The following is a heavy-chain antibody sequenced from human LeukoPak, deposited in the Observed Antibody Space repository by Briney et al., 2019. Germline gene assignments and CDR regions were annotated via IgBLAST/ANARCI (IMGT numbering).Heavy chain of an antibody. CDR2: ISAYNGNT. CDR1: GGTFSSYA. CDR3: AREMVRGPLYYYYYMDV. V-gene: IGHV1-18*01. D-gene: IGHD3-10*01. J-gene: IGHJ6*03. Sequence: ASVKVSCKASGGTFSSYAISWVRQAPGQGLEWMGWISAYNGNTNYAQKLQGRVTMTTDTSTSTAYMELRSLRSDDTAVYYCAREMVRGPLYYYYYMDVWGKGTTVTISS.